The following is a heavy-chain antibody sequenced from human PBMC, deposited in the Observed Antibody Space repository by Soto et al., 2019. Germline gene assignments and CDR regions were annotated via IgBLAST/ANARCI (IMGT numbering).Heavy chain of an antibody. CDR1: GASVSSDDR. CDR2: VFPNGDV. CDR3: ARHRLSYRSSGDQHRGMDV. J-gene: IGHJ6*02. V-gene: IGHV4-4*02. D-gene: IGHD2-21*02. Sequence: QVHLQESGPTLVKVSGTLSLTCAVSGASVSSDDRWSWVRQPPGKGLEWIGVVFPNGDVTFNPSLRSRLYISPDTSNNVFSLDLRSVTAADTAIYYCARHRLSYRSSGDQHRGMDVWGRGITVTVAS.